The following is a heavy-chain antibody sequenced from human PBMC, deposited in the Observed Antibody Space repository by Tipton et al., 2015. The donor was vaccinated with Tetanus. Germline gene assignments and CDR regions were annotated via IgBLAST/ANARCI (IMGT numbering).Heavy chain of an antibody. CDR3: AKEALGVLNL. V-gene: IGHV3-48*01. J-gene: IGHJ6*04. Sequence: SLRLSCAASGFTFSPFSMNWVRQAPGKGLEWISYITPSGVTMYVDSVRGRFTISRDNARSSLYLQLNSLRADDTAIYYCAKEALGVLNLWGKGTTVIVSS. CDR2: ITPSGVTM. D-gene: IGHD1-14*01. CDR1: GFTFSPFS.